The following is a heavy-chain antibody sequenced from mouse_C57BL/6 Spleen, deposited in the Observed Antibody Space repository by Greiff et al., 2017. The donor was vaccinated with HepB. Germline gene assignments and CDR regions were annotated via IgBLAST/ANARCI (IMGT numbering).Heavy chain of an antibody. CDR2: ISDGGSYT. CDR3: AGPGGY. Sequence: EVKLMESGGGLVKPGGSLKLSCAASGFTFSSYAMSWVRQTPEKRLEWVATISDGGSYTYYPDNVKGRFTISRDNAKNNLYLQMSHLKSEDTAMYYCAGPGGYWGQGTTLTVSS. J-gene: IGHJ2*01. V-gene: IGHV5-4*03. CDR1: GFTFSSYA.